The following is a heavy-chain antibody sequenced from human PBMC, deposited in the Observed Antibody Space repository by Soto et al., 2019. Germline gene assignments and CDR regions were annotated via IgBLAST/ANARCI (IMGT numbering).Heavy chain of an antibody. CDR1: GYSFSNYA. Sequence: ASVKVSCKASGYSFSNYAMHWVRQAPGQRLEWMGWINAGNGNTKYPQKFQDRVTITRDTSASTAYMELSSLRSEDTAVYYCAKGGNIAVVVADYGMDVWGQGNTVTVSS. J-gene: IGHJ6*02. D-gene: IGHD2-15*01. CDR3: AKGGNIAVVVADYGMDV. V-gene: IGHV1-3*01. CDR2: INAGNGNT.